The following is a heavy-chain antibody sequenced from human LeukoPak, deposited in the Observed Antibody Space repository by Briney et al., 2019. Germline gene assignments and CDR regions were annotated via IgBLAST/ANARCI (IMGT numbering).Heavy chain of an antibody. CDR2: ISYDGSNK. D-gene: IGHD2-15*01. Sequence: PGRSLRLSCAASGFTFSSYAMHWVRQAPGKGLEWVAVISYDGSNKYYADSVKGRFTISRDNSKNTLYLQMNSLRAEDTAVYYCARDSPCSGGSCYSVISAFDIWGQGTMVTVSS. CDR1: GFTFSSYA. CDR3: ARDSPCSGGSCYSVISAFDI. V-gene: IGHV3-30-3*01. J-gene: IGHJ3*02.